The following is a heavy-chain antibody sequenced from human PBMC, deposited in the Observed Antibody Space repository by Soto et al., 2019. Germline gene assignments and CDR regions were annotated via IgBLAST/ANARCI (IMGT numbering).Heavy chain of an antibody. Sequence: KYSRASVKVSCKASGGTFSSYAISWVRQAPGQGLEWMGGIIPIFGTANYAQKFQGRVTITADESTSTAYMELSSLRSEDTAVYYCARAGDSSGYFDYWGQGTLDTVSS. D-gene: IGHD3-22*01. J-gene: IGHJ4*02. CDR3: ARAGDSSGYFDY. V-gene: IGHV1-69*13. CDR1: GGTFSSYA. CDR2: IIPIFGTA.